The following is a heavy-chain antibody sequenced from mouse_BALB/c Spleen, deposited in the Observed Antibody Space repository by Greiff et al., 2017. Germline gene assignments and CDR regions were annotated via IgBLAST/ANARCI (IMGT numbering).Heavy chain of an antibody. D-gene: IGHD2-4*01. V-gene: IGHV2-9*02. CDR2: IWAGGST. CDR1: GFSLTSYG. J-gene: IGHJ3*01. CDR3: ARAIYYDYDEGFAY. Sequence: VKVVESGPGLVAPSQSLSITCTVSGFSLTSYGVHWVRQPPGKGLEWLGVIWAGGSTNYNSALMSRLSISKDNSKSQVFLKMNSLQTDDTAMYYCARAIYYDYDEGFAYWGQGTLVTVSA.